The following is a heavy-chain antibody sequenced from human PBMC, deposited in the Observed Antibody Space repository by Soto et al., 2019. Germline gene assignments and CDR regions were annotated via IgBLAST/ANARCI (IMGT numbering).Heavy chain of an antibody. V-gene: IGHV4-59*01. CDR3: AREGNLGRWIQPLDS. J-gene: IGHJ4*02. Sequence: SETLCLTCTVAGDSISSYAWRCIRQPPRKGLEWIGNIHYNGNTKYSPSLKSRVTMSVDTSKNHFSLKLISVTTADTAVYFCAREGNLGRWIQPLDSWGQGTLVTVSS. CDR2: IHYNGNT. CDR1: GDSISSYA. D-gene: IGHD2-2*03.